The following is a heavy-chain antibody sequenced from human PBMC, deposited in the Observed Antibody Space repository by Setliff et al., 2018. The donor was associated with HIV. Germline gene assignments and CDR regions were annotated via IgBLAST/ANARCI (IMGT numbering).Heavy chain of an antibody. J-gene: IGHJ3*02. CDR1: GGSLSGYY. CDR2: VSHTGST. CDR3: AREGTYSGTYWVRRVAPFDI. D-gene: IGHD1-26*01. Sequence: KSSETLSLTCAVYGGSLSGYYWRWIRQPPGKGLEWIGDVSHTGSTNYNPSLKSRITISADTPKNQFSLKLSSVTAADTAVYYCAREGTYSGTYWVRRVAPFDIWGQGTMVTVSS. V-gene: IGHV4-34*01.